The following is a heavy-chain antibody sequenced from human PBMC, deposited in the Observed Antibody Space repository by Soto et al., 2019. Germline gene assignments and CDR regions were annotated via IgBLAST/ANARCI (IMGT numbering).Heavy chain of an antibody. CDR2: IIPIFGTP. Sequence: QVLLVQSGAEVKKPGSSVKVSCKASGGTFNSYAFSWVRQAPGQGLEWMGGIIPIFGTPNYAQKFQGRVTITADEATSTAYMELSGLRSEDTAVYYCASRRENGYNYDFDYWGQGPLVTVSS. CDR1: GGTFNSYA. CDR3: ASRRENGYNYDFDY. V-gene: IGHV1-69*12. J-gene: IGHJ4*02. D-gene: IGHD3-3*01.